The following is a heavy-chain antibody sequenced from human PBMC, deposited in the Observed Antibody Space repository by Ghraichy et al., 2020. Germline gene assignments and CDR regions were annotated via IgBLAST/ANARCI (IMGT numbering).Heavy chain of an antibody. D-gene: IGHD6-19*01. CDR3: AIPSSNQYSSGWRSPFDL. V-gene: IGHV4-39*01. J-gene: IGHJ2*01. CDR2: IYYSGST. Sequence: SETLSLTCTVSGGSISSSSYYWGWIRQPPGKGLEWIGSIYYSGSTYYNPSLKSRVTISVDTSKNQFSLKLSSVTAADTAVYYCAIPSSNQYSSGWRSPFDLWGRGTLVTVSS. CDR1: GGSISSSSYY.